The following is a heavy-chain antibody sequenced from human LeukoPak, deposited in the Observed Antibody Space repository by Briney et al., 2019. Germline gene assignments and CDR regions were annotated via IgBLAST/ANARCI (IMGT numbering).Heavy chain of an antibody. J-gene: IGHJ4*02. CDR1: GFTFSSYS. Sequence: TGGSVRLSCAASGFTFSSYSMNWVPQAPGKGLEWVSSISSSSSYIYYADSVKGRFTISRDNAKNSLYLQMNSLRAEDTAVYYCARGVYYYDSSGYLYWGQGTLVTVSS. CDR2: ISSSSSYI. CDR3: ARGVYYYDSSGYLY. V-gene: IGHV3-21*01. D-gene: IGHD3-22*01.